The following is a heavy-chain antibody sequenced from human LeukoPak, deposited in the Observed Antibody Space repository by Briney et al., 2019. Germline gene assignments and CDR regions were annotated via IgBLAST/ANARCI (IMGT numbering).Heavy chain of an antibody. J-gene: IGHJ4*02. V-gene: IGHV4-34*01. Sequence: SETLSLTCAVYGGSFSGYYWSWIRQPPGKGLEWIGEINHSGSTNYNPSLKSRVTISVDTSKNQFSLKLSSVTAADTAVYYCARGDPPRHFDYWGQGTLVTVSS. CDR2: INHSGST. CDR1: GGSFSGYY. CDR3: ARGDPPRHFDY.